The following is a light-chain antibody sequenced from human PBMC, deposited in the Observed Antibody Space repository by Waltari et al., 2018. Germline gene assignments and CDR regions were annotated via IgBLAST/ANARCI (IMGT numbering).Light chain of an antibody. Sequence: DIQMTQSPSPLSSSVGDKVTITCQASKDITTYLTWYQQKPGKAPKLLIHDASKLETGVPSRFSGSGSGTDFTFTISSLQPEDIATYYCQQSDNFPRTFGQGTKVEI. V-gene: IGKV1-33*01. CDR3: QQSDNFPRT. CDR2: DAS. J-gene: IGKJ2*02. CDR1: KDITTY.